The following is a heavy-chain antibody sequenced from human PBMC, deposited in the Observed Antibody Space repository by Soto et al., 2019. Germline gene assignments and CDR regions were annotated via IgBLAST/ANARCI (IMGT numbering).Heavy chain of an antibody. CDR3: AHIPNYYQYDWFDP. Sequence: QITLKESGPTLVKPTQTLTLTCTFSGFSLTTRGVGVGWIRQPPGKALKCLALIYWDDDKRYSPSLHSRLSITKDTSKNQVVLTMTTVDPVDTATYYCAHIPNYYQYDWFDPWGQGTLVSVSS. V-gene: IGHV2-5*02. CDR1: GFSLTTRGVG. CDR2: IYWDDDK. D-gene: IGHD3-16*01. J-gene: IGHJ5*02.